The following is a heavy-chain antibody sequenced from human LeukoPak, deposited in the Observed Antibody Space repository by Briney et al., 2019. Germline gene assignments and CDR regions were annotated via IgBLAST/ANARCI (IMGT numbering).Heavy chain of an antibody. D-gene: IGHD3-3*01. CDR1: GGSISSSSYY. CDR2: IYYRGST. Sequence: SETLSLTCTVSGGSISSSSYYWGWIRQPPGKGLEWIGSIYYRGSTYYNPSLKSRVTISVDTSKNQFSLKLSSVTAADTAVYYCARQGYYDFWSGQHDYWGQGTLVTVSS. J-gene: IGHJ4*02. CDR3: ARQGYYDFWSGQHDY. V-gene: IGHV4-39*01.